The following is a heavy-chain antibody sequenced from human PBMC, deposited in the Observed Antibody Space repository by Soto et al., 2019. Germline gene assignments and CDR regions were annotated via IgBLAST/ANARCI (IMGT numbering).Heavy chain of an antibody. CDR2: IYTSGST. CDR1: GGSISSYY. D-gene: IGHD3-3*01. V-gene: IGHV4-4*07. J-gene: IGHJ6*02. CDR3: AGGYYDFWSGINYYYYGMDV. Sequence: SETLSLTCTVSGGSISSYYWSWIRQPAGKGLEWIGRIYTSGSTNYNPSLKSRVTMSVDTSKNRFSLKLSSVTAADTAVYYCAGGYYDFWSGINYYYYGMDVWGQGTTVTVSS.